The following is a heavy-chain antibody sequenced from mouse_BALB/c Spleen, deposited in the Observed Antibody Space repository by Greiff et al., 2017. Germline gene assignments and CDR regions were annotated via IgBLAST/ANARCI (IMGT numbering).Heavy chain of an antibody. J-gene: IGHJ3*01. CDR1: GYTFTSYW. D-gene: IGHD2-10*01. CDR2: IYPGDGDT. Sequence: VQLQQSGAELARPGASVKLSCKASGYTFTSYWMQWVKQRPGQGLEWIGAIYPGDGDTRYTQKFKGKATLTADKSSSTAYMQLSSLASEDSAVYYCARSYYGNSWFAYWGQGTLVTVSA. V-gene: IGHV1-87*01. CDR3: ARSYYGNSWFAY.